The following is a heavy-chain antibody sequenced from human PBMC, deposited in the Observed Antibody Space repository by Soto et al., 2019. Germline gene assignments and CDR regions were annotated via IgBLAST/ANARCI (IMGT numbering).Heavy chain of an antibody. CDR2: ISAYNGNT. CDR1: GYTFTSYG. Sequence: GASVKVSCKASGYTFTSYGISWVRQAPGQGLEWMGWISAYNGNTNYAQKLQGRVTMTTDTSTSTAYMELRSLRSDDTAVYYCARKPPPPTIGLVVPAATHNWFDPWGQGTMVTVSS. J-gene: IGHJ5*02. D-gene: IGHD2-2*01. CDR3: ARKPPPPTIGLVVPAATHNWFDP. V-gene: IGHV1-18*01.